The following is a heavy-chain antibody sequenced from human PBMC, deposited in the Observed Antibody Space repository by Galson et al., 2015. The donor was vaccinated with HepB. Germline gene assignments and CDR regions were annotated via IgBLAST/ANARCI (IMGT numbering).Heavy chain of an antibody. J-gene: IGHJ6*02. CDR2: ISAYNGNT. CDR3: ARVGYSSGWYGEGYYYGMDV. D-gene: IGHD6-19*01. Sequence: QSGAEVKKPGASVKVSCKASGYTFTSYGISWVRQAPGQGLEWMGWISAYNGNTNYAQKLQGRVTMTTDTSTSTAYMELRSLRSDDTAVYYCARVGYSSGWYGEGYYYGMDVWGQGTTVTVSS. CDR1: GYTFTSYG. V-gene: IGHV1-18*01.